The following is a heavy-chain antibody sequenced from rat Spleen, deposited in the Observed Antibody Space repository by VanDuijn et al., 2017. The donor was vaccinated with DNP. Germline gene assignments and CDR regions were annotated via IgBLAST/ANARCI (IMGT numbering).Heavy chain of an antibody. CDR2: ISSGSDHT. J-gene: IGHJ3*01. CDR1: GFTFSDYD. D-gene: IGHD1-4*01. Sequence: EVQLVESGGGLVQPGRSLKLSCAASGFTFSDYDMAWVRQTPQRGLEWVASISSGSDHTYYRDSVKGRFTISRDNAKNTQYLQMDSLRSEDTATYYCTIETRVYGYWGQGTLVTVSS. CDR3: TIETRVYGY. V-gene: IGHV5S13*01.